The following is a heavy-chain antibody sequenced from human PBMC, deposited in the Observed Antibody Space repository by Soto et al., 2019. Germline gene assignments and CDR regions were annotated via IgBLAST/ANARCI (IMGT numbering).Heavy chain of an antibody. J-gene: IGHJ6*02. Sequence: SVKVSCKASGGTFSSLDINWVRQAPGQGLEWMGGIIPISETTNYAQIFQGRVSIVADISTSTAYMELSRLRSGDTAVYYCARALLSHSYDSGGYDSYFHAMDVWGQGTPVTVSS. CDR1: GGTFSSLD. V-gene: IGHV1-69*06. CDR3: ARALLSHSYDSGGYDSYFHAMDV. D-gene: IGHD3-22*01. CDR2: IIPISETT.